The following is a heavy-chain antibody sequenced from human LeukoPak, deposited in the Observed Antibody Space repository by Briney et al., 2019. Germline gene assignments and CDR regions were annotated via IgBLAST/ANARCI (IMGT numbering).Heavy chain of an antibody. CDR2: IYTSGST. CDR1: GGSISSYY. Sequence: SSETLSLTCTVSGGSISSYYWSWIRQPAGKGLEWIGRIYTSGSTNYNPSLKSRVTISVDTSKNQFSLKLSSVTAADTAVYYCARLGITMVRGVRHNWFDPWGQGTLVTVSS. D-gene: IGHD3-10*01. J-gene: IGHJ5*02. V-gene: IGHV4-4*07. CDR3: ARLGITMVRGVRHNWFDP.